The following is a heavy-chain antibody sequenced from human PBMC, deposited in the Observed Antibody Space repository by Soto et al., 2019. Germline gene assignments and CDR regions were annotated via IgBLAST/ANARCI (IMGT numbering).Heavy chain of an antibody. V-gene: IGHV3-23*01. CDR2: ISGSGGST. CDR3: AKDCDVVAATDNWFDP. J-gene: IGHJ5*02. CDR1: GISNYA. Sequence: GGSLRLSCAASGISNYAMSWVRQAPGKGLEWVSAISGSGGSTYYADSVKGRFTISRDNSKNTLYLQMNSLRAEDMAVYYCAKDCDVVAATDNWFDPWGQGTLVTVSS. D-gene: IGHD2-15*01.